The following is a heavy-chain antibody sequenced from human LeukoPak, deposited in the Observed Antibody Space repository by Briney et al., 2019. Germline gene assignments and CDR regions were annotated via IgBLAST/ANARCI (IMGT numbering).Heavy chain of an antibody. CDR1: GFTFSSSA. V-gene: IGHV3-23*01. Sequence: GGSLRLSCAASGFTFSSSAMSWVRQAPGKGLEWVSAISNNGGYTYYADSVQGRFTISRDNSKSTLCLQMNSLRAEDTALYYCAKDPVNWGQDSGTFDIWGQGTMVTVSS. CDR3: AKDPVNWGQDSGTFDI. CDR2: ISNNGGYT. D-gene: IGHD3-16*01. J-gene: IGHJ3*02.